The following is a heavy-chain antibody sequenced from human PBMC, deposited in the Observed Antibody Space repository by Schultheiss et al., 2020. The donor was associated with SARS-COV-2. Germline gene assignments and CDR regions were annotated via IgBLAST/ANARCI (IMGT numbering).Heavy chain of an antibody. D-gene: IGHD1-26*01. CDR2: INHSGST. Sequence: SETLSLTCAVYGGSFSGYYWSWIRQPPGKGLEWIGEINHSGSTNYNPSLKSRVTISVDTSKNQFSLKLSSVTAADTAVYYCARVYRAGADLFDYWGQGTLVTVSS. J-gene: IGHJ4*02. V-gene: IGHV4-34*01. CDR1: GGSFSGYY. CDR3: ARVYRAGADLFDY.